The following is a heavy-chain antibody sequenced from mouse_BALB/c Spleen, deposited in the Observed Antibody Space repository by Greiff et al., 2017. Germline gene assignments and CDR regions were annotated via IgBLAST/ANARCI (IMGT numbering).Heavy chain of an antibody. Sequence: QVQLQQPGAELVKPGASVKLSCKASGYTFTSYWMHWVKQRPGQGLEWIGEIDPSDSYTNYNQKFKGKATLTVDKSSSTAYMQLSSLTSEDSAVYYCARGDYEGFAYWGQGTLVTVSA. V-gene: IGHV1-69*02. CDR1: GYTFTSYW. D-gene: IGHD2-4*01. J-gene: IGHJ3*01. CDR2: IDPSDSYT. CDR3: ARGDYEGFAY.